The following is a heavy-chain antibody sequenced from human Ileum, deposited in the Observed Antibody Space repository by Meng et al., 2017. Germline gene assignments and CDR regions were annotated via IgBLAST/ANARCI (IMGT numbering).Heavy chain of an antibody. CDR2: VNPNSGDT. CDR1: GYTVTDYY. CDR3: ARGFGEDFNGNHFFDD. V-gene: IGHV1-2*06. Sequence: QMVLSGMEAKNPVASVKVSCKVSGYTVTDYYIHWLRQAPGQGPEWMGRVNPNSGDTNYAQRFQGRVTMTRGTSISTAYMELTRLIFDDTAIYYCARGFGEDFNGNHFFDDWGQGTLVTVSS. J-gene: IGHJ4*02. D-gene: IGHD3-10*01.